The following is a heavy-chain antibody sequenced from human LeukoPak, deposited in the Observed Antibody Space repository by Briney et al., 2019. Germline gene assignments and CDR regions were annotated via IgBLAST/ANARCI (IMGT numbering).Heavy chain of an antibody. J-gene: IGHJ4*02. D-gene: IGHD1-7*01. CDR1: GFTFSGSF. V-gene: IGHV3-73*01. CDR3: TRLSGDNWNYGGNFDS. CDR2: IRGKADNYAT. Sequence: GSLRLSCAASGFTFSGSFLHWVRQASGKGLEWVGRIRGKADNYATAYAASVRGRFTISRDDSKNTAYLQMNSLKTEDTAVYYCTRLSGDNWNYGGNFDSWGQGTLVTVSS.